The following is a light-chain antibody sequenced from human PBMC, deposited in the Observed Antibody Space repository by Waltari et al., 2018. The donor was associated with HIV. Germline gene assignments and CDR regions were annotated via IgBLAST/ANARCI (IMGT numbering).Light chain of an antibody. V-gene: IGLV2-8*01. CDR1: SSDVSGYDY. Sequence: QSDLTQSPSASGFPGQSVTINCTGTSSDVSGYDYVPWDQQHPGKAPKLVIYEVSKRPSGVPDRFSGYKSGDTANLTVSALQTEDEADYHCCSYADRNRVIVGGGTKLTVL. CDR3: CSYADRNRVI. CDR2: EVS. J-gene: IGLJ2*01.